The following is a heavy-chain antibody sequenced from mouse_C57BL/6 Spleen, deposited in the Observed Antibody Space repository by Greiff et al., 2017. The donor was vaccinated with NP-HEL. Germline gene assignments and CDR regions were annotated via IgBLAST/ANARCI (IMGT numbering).Heavy chain of an antibody. V-gene: IGHV5-12*01. CDR3: ARGDYDVGYAMDY. J-gene: IGHJ4*01. Sequence: ESGGGLVQPGGSLKLSCAASGFTFSDYYMYWVRQTPEKRLEWVAYISNGGGSTYYPDTVKGRFTISRDNAKNTLYLQMSRLKSEDTAMYYCARGDYDVGYAMDYWGQGTSVTVSS. CDR1: GFTFSDYY. D-gene: IGHD2-4*01. CDR2: ISNGGGST.